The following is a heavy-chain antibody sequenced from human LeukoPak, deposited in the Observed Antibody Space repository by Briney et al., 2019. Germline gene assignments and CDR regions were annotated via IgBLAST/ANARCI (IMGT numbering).Heavy chain of an antibody. CDR1: GGTFSSYA. CDR3: ARDIWFSSSRSDY. V-gene: IGHV1-3*01. CDR2: INAGNGNT. J-gene: IGHJ4*02. D-gene: IGHD6-13*01. Sequence: ASVKVSCKASGGTFSSYAMHWVRQAPGQRLEWMGWINAGNGNTKYSQKFQGRVTITRDTSASTAYMELSSLRSEDTAVYYCARDIWFSSSRSDYWGQGTLVTVSS.